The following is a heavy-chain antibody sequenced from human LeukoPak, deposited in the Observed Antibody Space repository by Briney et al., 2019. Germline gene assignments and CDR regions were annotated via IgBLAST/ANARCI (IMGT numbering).Heavy chain of an antibody. CDR1: GFTFSSYS. J-gene: IGHJ4*02. CDR2: ISGDSSTI. CDR3: ARDQDYSFDY. D-gene: IGHD4-11*01. Sequence: GGSLRLSCAASGFTFSSYSMNWVRQAPGKGLEYVSYISGDSSTIYYADSVQGRFTISRDNARNSLYLQMNSLRAEDTAVYYCARDQDYSFDYWSQGILVTVSS. V-gene: IGHV3-48*01.